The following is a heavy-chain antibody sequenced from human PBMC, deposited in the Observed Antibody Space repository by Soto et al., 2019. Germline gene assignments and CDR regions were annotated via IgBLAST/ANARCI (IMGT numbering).Heavy chain of an antibody. CDR3: ARDRDLYYYGSGSYYSGGMDV. CDR2: INPNSGGT. V-gene: IGHV1-2*04. D-gene: IGHD3-10*01. CDR1: GYTFTGYY. J-gene: IGHJ6*02. Sequence: ASVKVSCKASGYTFTGYYMHWVRQAPGQGLEWMGWINPNSGGTNYAQKFQGWVTMTRDTSISTAYMELSRLRSDDTAVYYCARDRDLYYYGSGSYYSGGMDVWGQGTTVTV.